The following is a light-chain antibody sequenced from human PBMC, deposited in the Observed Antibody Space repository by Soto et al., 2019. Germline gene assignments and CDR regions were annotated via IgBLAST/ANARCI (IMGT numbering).Light chain of an antibody. CDR1: QNIYSN. J-gene: IGKJ1*01. V-gene: IGKV3-20*01. CDR3: QQYGSSQWQ. CDR2: GAS. Sequence: EIVMTQSPATLSVSPGERATLSCRASQNIYSNVAWYQQRPGQAPRLLIYGASSRATGIPDRFSGSGSGTDVTLNTSRLEPEDFAVYYCQQYGSSQWQVGQGTKGDFK.